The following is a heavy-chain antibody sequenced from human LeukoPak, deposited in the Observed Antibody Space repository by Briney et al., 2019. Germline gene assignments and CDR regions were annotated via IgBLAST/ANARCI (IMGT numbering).Heavy chain of an antibody. D-gene: IGHD6-13*01. V-gene: IGHV4-34*01. Sequence: SETLSPTCAVYGGSFSGYYWSWIRQPPGKGLEWIGEINHSGSTNYNPSLKSRVTISVDTSKNQFSLQLNSVTPEDTAVYYCARGLVPEGHHYYYYMDVWGKGTTVTVSS. J-gene: IGHJ6*03. CDR1: GGSFSGYY. CDR2: INHSGST. CDR3: ARGLVPEGHHYYYYMDV.